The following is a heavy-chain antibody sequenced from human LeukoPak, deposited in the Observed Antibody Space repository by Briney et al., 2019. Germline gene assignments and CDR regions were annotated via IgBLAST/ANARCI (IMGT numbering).Heavy chain of an antibody. Sequence: PSETLSLTCTVSGGSISSGGYYWSWIRQHPGTGLEWIGYIYYSGSTYYNPSLKSRITISVDTSKNQFSLKLSSVTAADTAVYYCARVGVRFWEAFDIWGQGTLVTVSS. D-gene: IGHD3-3*01. J-gene: IGHJ3*02. CDR3: ARVGVRFWEAFDI. V-gene: IGHV4-61*08. CDR2: IYYSGST. CDR1: GGSISSGGYY.